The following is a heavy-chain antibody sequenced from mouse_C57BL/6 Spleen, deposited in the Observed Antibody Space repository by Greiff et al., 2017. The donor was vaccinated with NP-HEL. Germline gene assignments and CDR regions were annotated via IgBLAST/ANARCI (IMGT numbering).Heavy chain of an antibody. J-gene: IGHJ1*03. Sequence: VQLQQPGAELVMPGASVKLSCKASGYTFTSYWMHWVKQRPGQGLEWIGEIDPSDSYTNYNQKFKGKSTLTVDKSSSTAYMQLSSLTSEDSAVYYCARDGVHWCFDVWGTGTTVTVSA. CDR1: GYTFTSYW. D-gene: IGHD2-3*01. CDR3: ARDGVHWCFDV. V-gene: IGHV1-69*01. CDR2: IDPSDSYT.